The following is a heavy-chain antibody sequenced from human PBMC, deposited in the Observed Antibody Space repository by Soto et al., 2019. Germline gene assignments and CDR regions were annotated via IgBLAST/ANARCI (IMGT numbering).Heavy chain of an antibody. D-gene: IGHD3-10*01. CDR2: IKQDESKK. V-gene: IGHV3-7*05. Sequence: EVQLEESGGGLVQPGGSLRLSCAASGFTLGTYWMTWVRQAPGKGLEWVANIKQDESKKSYLDSVRGRFTISRDNARNSLYLQMNRLRVEDTGLYYWARDVSPGSSSLYLDAFDIWGQGTMVIVSS. J-gene: IGHJ3*02. CDR3: ARDVSPGSSSLYLDAFDI. CDR1: GFTLGTYW.